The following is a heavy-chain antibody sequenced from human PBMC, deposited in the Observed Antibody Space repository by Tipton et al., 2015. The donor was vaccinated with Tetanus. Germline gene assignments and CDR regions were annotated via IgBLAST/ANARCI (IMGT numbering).Heavy chain of an antibody. CDR2: SWYDGTDK. CDR3: AREADCSGGSCFSGDFDN. CDR1: GFIFSSYG. D-gene: IGHD2-15*01. J-gene: IGHJ4*02. Sequence: SLRLSCAASGFIFSSYGIHWVRQAPGKGLEWVAVSWYDGTDKYYADSVRGRFTISGDNSKNTLYLQMNSLRAEDTAVYHCAREADCSGGSCFSGDFDNWGQGTQVTVSS. V-gene: IGHV3-33*01.